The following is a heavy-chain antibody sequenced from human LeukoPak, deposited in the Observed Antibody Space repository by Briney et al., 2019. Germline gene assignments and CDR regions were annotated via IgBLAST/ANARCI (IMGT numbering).Heavy chain of an antibody. Sequence: SEPLSLTCSVSGGSIRGFYGSWVRQPPGEGLEWIGYIYYSGRTSYNPSLKSRVTISVDTSKNQFSLNLTSVTAADTAVYYCARSGSTAFDYWGQGTLVTVSS. V-gene: IGHV4-59*01. CDR3: ARSGSTAFDY. J-gene: IGHJ4*02. CDR1: GGSIRGFY. CDR2: IYYSGRT. D-gene: IGHD1-26*01.